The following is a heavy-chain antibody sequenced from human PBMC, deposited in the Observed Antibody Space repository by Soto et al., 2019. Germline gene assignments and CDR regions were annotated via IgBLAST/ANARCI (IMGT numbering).Heavy chain of an antibody. J-gene: IGHJ3*01. Sequence: AASVKVSCKASGYSFTTYNIHWVRQAPGQGLEWMGVVNPSSGSTSYAQKFQGRVTMTRDTSTSTVYMELSSLRSEDAAVYYCARWAPDAFHVWGQGTLVTVSS. CDR3: ARWAPDAFHV. CDR2: VNPSSGST. V-gene: IGHV1-46*01. CDR1: GYSFTTYN.